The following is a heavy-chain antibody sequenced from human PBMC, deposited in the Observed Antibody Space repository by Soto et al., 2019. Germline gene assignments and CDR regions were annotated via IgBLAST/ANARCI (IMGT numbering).Heavy chain of an antibody. Sequence: VQLVESGGGLVQPGGSLRLSCAASGFTFSSYSMNWVRQAPGKGLEWVSSISSSSSYIYYADSVKGRFTISRDNAKNSLYLQMNSLRAEDTAVYYCARDHAYYDFWSAYQVHYYYGMDVCGQGTTLTISS. CDR1: GFTFSSYS. D-gene: IGHD3-3*01. CDR3: ARDHAYYDFWSAYQVHYYYGMDV. J-gene: IGHJ6*02. V-gene: IGHV3-21*01. CDR2: ISSSSSYI.